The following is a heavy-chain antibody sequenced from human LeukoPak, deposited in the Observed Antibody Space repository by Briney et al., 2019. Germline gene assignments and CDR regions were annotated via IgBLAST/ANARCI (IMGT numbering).Heavy chain of an antibody. CDR3: ARRTGTTWDY. CDR1: GGSISSYY. CDR2: IYYSGST. Sequence: PSETLSLTCTVSGGSISSYYWSWIRQPPGKGLEWIGYIYYSGSTYYNPSLKSRVTISVDTSKNQFSLKLSSVTAADTAVYYCARRTGTTWDYWGQGTLVTVSS. V-gene: IGHV4-59*08. D-gene: IGHD1-7*01. J-gene: IGHJ4*02.